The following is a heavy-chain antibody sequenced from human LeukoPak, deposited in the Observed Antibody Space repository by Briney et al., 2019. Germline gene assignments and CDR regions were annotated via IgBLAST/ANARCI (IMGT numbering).Heavy chain of an antibody. D-gene: IGHD4-17*01. V-gene: IGHV4-31*03. CDR3: ARLYRPFDYGVEDYYGMDV. CDR1: GGSISDAAYY. J-gene: IGHJ6*02. Sequence: PSETLSLTCTVSGGSISDAAYYWSWLRQHPGEGLKWIGYIYYSGSTSYNPSLKSRVTISVDTSKNQFSLKLSSVTAADTAVYYCARLYRPFDYGVEDYYGMDVWGQGTTVTVSS. CDR2: IYYSGST.